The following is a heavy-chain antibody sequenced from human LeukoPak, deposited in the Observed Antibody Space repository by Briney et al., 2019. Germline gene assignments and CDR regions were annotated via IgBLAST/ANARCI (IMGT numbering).Heavy chain of an antibody. CDR3: ARDVRRYYDSSGYSYYYYYYGMDV. D-gene: IGHD3-22*01. V-gene: IGHV3-21*01. Sequence: GGSLRLSCAASGFTFSSYSMNWVRQAPGKGLEWVASISSSSSYIYYADSVKGRFTISRDNEKNSLYLQMNSLRAEDTAVYYCARDVRRYYDSSGYSYYYYYYGMDVWGQGTTVTVSS. J-gene: IGHJ6*02. CDR1: GFTFSSYS. CDR2: ISSSSSYI.